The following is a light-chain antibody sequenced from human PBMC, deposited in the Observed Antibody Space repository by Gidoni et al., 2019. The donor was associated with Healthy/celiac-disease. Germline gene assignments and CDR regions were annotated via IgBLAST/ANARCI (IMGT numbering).Light chain of an antibody. J-gene: IGKJ1*01. Sequence: IQMTQSPPSLSASVGHRVTITCRASQIISSYLTWYQQKPGKAPKLLIYAASSLQSGVPARFSGSGSGTDFTLTISRLQPEDFATYYCQQCYSTPRTFGQGTKVEIK. CDR2: AAS. CDR1: QIISSY. CDR3: QQCYSTPRT. V-gene: IGKV1-39*01.